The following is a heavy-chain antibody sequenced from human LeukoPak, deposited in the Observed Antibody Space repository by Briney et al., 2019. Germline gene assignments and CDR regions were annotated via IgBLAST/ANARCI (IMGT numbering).Heavy chain of an antibody. J-gene: IGHJ6*02. D-gene: IGHD3-3*01. CDR3: ARDHGYDFWSSSGMDV. CDR1: GFNFNTKW. V-gene: IGHV3-74*01. CDR2: MNGDGSRI. Sequence: GGSLRLSCVASGFNFNTKWMHWIRQAPGKGLEWVSLMNGDGSRINYADSVKGRFTISRDNAKNTLYLQMNSLRAEDTAVYYCARDHGYDFWSSSGMDVWGQGTTVTVSS.